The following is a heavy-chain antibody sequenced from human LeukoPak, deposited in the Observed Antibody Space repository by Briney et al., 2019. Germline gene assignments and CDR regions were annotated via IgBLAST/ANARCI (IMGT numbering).Heavy chain of an antibody. CDR1: GFTLSSYS. CDR2: ISSSSSTL. D-gene: IGHD6-19*01. CDR3: ASSRYTSAWYEYYFDY. V-gene: IGHV3-48*04. J-gene: IGHJ4*02. Sequence: GGSLRLSCAASGFTLSSYSMDWVRQAPGKGLEWGSYISSSSSTLYYADSVKGRFTISRAAAKNSLYLQVIRLSAQDTAIYSCASSRYTSAWYEYYFDYWGQGTLVTVSS.